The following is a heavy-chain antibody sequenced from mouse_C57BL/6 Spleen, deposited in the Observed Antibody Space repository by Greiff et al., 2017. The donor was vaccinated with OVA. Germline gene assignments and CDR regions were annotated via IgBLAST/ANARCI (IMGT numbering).Heavy chain of an antibody. CDR3: TRRGTGRAMDY. CDR1: GYTFTDYE. J-gene: IGHJ4*01. V-gene: IGHV1-15*01. CDR2: IDPETGGT. Sequence: VQLQQSGAELVRPGASVTLSCKASGYTFTDYEMHWVKQTPVHGLEWIGAIDPETGGTAYNQKFKGKAILTADKSSSTAYMELRSLTSEDSAVYYFTRRGTGRAMDYWGQGTSVTGSS. D-gene: IGHD4-1*01.